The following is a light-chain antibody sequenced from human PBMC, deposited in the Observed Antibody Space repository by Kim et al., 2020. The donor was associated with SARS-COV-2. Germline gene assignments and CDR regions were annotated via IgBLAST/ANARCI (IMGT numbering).Light chain of an antibody. V-gene: IGLV1-40*01. Sequence: RVTISCTESSSNIGAGYDVNWYQQLPGTAPKLLIYGNGNRPSGVPDRFSGSKSGTSASLAITGLQAEDEADYHCQSYDSSLSGYVFGTGTKVTVL. CDR3: QSYDSSLSGYV. J-gene: IGLJ1*01. CDR1: SSNIGAGYD. CDR2: GNG.